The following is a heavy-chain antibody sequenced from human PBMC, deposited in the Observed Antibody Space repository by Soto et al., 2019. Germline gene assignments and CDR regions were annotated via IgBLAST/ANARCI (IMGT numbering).Heavy chain of an antibody. D-gene: IGHD2-15*01. V-gene: IGHV3-30-3*01. J-gene: IGHJ4*02. CDR2: ISYDGNNA. Sequence: GGSLRLSCAASGFTFSGYSMHWVRQAPGKALEWVISYDGNNAFYSDSVKGRFTISRDNSKNTLFLQMNSLRAEDTAAYYCARDPIPIPVGYFDYWGQGALVTVSS. CDR3: ARDPIPIPVGYFDY. CDR1: GFTFSGYS.